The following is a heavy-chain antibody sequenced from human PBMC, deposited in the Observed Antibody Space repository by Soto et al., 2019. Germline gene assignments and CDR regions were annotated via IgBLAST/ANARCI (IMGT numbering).Heavy chain of an antibody. D-gene: IGHD2-2*01. CDR1: GYTFTSYA. V-gene: IGHV1-3*01. CDR2: INAGNGNT. Sequence: VKVPCKPCGYTFTSYAIHCVRQAPVQRLEWMGWINAGNGNTKSSQKFPGRVTITRDTSASTAYMELSSLRSEDTAVYYGARGGYCTSSSCYNWFDPWGQGTLVTLA. CDR3: ARGGYCTSSSCYNWFDP. J-gene: IGHJ5*02.